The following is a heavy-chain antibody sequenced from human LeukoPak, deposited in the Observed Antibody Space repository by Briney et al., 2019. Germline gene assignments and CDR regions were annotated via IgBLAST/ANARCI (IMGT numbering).Heavy chain of an antibody. Sequence: PGGSLRLSCAASGFTFSSYSMNWVRQAPGKGLEWVSSISSSSSYIYYADSVKGRFTISRDNAKNSLYLQMNSLRDEDTAVYYCARTVLLWFGELDNHSMDVWGQGTTVTVSS. CDR3: ARTVLLWFGELDNHSMDV. CDR1: GFTFSSYS. V-gene: IGHV3-21*01. J-gene: IGHJ6*02. CDR2: ISSSSSYI. D-gene: IGHD3-10*01.